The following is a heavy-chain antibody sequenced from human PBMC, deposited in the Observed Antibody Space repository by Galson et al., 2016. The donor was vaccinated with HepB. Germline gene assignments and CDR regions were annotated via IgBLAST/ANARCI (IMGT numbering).Heavy chain of an antibody. V-gene: IGHV7-4-1*02. CDR3: ARFPHDYGDYVDY. CDR2: INTNTGNP. CDR1: GYTFTSYT. Sequence: SVKVSCKASGYTFTSYTIHWVRQAPGQGLEWMGWINTNTGNPTYAQGFTGRFVFSSDPSVSTAYLQISSLRADDTAVYYCARFPHDYGDYVDYWGQGTLVTVSS. D-gene: IGHD4-17*01. J-gene: IGHJ4*02.